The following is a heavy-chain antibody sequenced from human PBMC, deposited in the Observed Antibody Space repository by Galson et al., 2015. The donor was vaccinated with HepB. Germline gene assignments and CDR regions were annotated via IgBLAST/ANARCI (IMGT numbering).Heavy chain of an antibody. Sequence: SVKVSCKASGYTFSNHGVSWVRQAPGQGLEWMGWISAYNGNTIYAEKLQGRVTLTTDTSTFTAYMELRTLRSDDTAVYYCARGVTGSYYRAFDFWGQGTTVTVSS. D-gene: IGHD1-26*01. V-gene: IGHV1-18*01. CDR3: ARGVTGSYYRAFDF. J-gene: IGHJ3*01. CDR2: ISAYNGNT. CDR1: GYTFSNHG.